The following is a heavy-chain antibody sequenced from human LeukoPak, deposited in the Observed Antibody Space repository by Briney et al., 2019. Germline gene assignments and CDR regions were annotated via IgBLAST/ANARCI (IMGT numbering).Heavy chain of an antibody. J-gene: IGHJ4*02. CDR3: ARGPRAASQFDY. CDR1: GHTFTGYY. D-gene: IGHD6-25*01. CDR2: FNPNSGGT. Sequence: GASVKVSCKAYGHTFTGYYMHCVRQAPGQGLEWMGWFNPNSGGTNYAQKFQGRVTMTRDTSISTAYMELSRLISDDTAVFYCARGPRAASQFDYWGQGALVTVSS. V-gene: IGHV1-2*02.